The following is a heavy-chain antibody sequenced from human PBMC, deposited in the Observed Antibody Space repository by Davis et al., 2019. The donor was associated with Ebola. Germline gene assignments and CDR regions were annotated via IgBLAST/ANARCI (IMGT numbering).Heavy chain of an antibody. D-gene: IGHD6-6*01. CDR1: GFTFDDYG. J-gene: IGHJ4*02. CDR2: INWNGGST. Sequence: GGSLRLSCAASGFTFDDYGMSWVRQAPGKGLEWVSGINWNGGSTGYADSVKGRFTISRDNAKNSLYLQMNSLRAEDTAVYYCASSSIAARQGYWGQGTLVTVSS. CDR3: ASSSIAARQGY. V-gene: IGHV3-20*04.